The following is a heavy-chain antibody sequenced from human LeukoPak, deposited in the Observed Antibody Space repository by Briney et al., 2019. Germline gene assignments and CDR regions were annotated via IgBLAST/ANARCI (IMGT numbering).Heavy chain of an antibody. J-gene: IGHJ3*01. V-gene: IGHV1-18*01. D-gene: IGHD4-23*01. Sequence: GASVKVSFKTSGYRFNVYDILWVRQAPGHGLDYVGWISTYTGRANYAQKFQGRVSMITDTSTSTAYLELTNLTSSDTGLYYCARADGTNSGTNAFDVWGLGTMVTVAS. CDR1: GYRFNVYD. CDR2: ISTYTGRA. CDR3: ARADGTNSGTNAFDV.